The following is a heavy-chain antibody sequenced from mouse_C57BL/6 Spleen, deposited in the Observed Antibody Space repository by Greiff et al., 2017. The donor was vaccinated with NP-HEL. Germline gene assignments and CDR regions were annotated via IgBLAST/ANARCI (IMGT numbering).Heavy chain of an antibody. Sequence: VQLQQSGAELVKPGASVKISCKASGYAFRSYWMNWVKQRPGKGLAWIGQIYPGDGDTNYNGKFKGKATLTADKSSSTAYMQLSSLTSEDSAVYFCARQYYGSREYYAMDYWGQGTSVTVSS. CDR1: GYAFRSYW. V-gene: IGHV1-80*01. D-gene: IGHD1-1*01. CDR3: ARQYYGSREYYAMDY. CDR2: IYPGDGDT. J-gene: IGHJ4*01.